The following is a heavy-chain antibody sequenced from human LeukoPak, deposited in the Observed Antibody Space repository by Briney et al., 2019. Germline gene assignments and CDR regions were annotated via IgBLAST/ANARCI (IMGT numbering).Heavy chain of an antibody. Sequence: GGSLRLSCAASGIIFSNYWMHWVRQAPGKGLVWVSRINRDGSSTSYADSVKGRFTISRDNVKNTLYLQMNSLRAEDTAVYYCARGGGYSYSSFDYWGQGTLVTVSS. CDR1: GIIFSNYW. CDR2: INRDGSST. CDR3: ARGGGYSYSSFDY. D-gene: IGHD5-18*01. V-gene: IGHV3-74*01. J-gene: IGHJ4*02.